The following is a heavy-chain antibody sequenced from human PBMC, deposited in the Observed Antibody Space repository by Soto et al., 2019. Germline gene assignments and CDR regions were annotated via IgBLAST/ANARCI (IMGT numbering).Heavy chain of an antibody. V-gene: IGHV1-46*01. D-gene: IGHD3-3*01. CDR2: INLSGGST. CDR3: AREQKDFWSGEGSRYFDY. J-gene: IGHJ4*02. Sequence: ASVKVSCKASGYTFTSYYMHWVRQAPGQGLEWMGIINLSGGSTSYAQKFQGRVTMTRDTSTSTVYMELSSLRSEDTAVYYCAREQKDFWSGEGSRYFDYWGQGTLVTVSS. CDR1: GYTFTSYY.